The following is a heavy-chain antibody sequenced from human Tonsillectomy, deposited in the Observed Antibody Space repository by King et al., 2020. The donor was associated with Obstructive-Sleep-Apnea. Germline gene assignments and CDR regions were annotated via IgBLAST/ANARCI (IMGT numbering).Heavy chain of an antibody. J-gene: IGHJ6*02. CDR1: GFTFSSYG. D-gene: IGHD5-24*01. V-gene: IGHV3-30*18. CDR2: ISYDGSNK. CDR3: AKDLEVYYYYGMDV. Sequence: QLVQSGGGVVQPGRSLRLSCAASGFTFSSYGMHWVRQAPGKELEWVAVISYDGSNKYYADSVKGRFTISRDNSKNTLYLQMNSLRAEDTAVYYCAKDLEVYYYYGMDVWGQGTTVTVSS.